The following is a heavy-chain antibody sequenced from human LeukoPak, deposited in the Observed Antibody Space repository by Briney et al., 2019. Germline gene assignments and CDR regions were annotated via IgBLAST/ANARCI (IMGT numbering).Heavy chain of an antibody. D-gene: IGHD2-2*01. CDR1: GFTFSNYG. CDR2: IDRSGSVM. Sequence: GGSLRLSCAASGFTFSNYGMNWVRQAPGKGLEWVSYIDRSGSVMYYADSVKGRFTISRDNSKNTLYLQMNSLRAEDTAVYYCARARIVVVPAGDYWGQGTLVTVSS. V-gene: IGHV3-48*01. J-gene: IGHJ4*02. CDR3: ARARIVVVPAGDY.